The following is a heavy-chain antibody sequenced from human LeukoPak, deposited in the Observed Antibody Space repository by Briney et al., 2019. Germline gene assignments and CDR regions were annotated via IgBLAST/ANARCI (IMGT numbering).Heavy chain of an antibody. J-gene: IGHJ5*02. D-gene: IGHD5-12*01. CDR1: GGSSSCYY. V-gene: IGHV4-34*01. CDR3: ARDYSGYGSDNWFDP. CDR2: INYSGST. Sequence: PETLSLTCAVYGGSSSCYYGSWIRQPPGKGLEWIGEINYSGSTNYNPSLKSRVAIPVDTSKNQLSLKLSSVTAADTAVYYCARDYSGYGSDNWFDPWGQRTRVPVSS.